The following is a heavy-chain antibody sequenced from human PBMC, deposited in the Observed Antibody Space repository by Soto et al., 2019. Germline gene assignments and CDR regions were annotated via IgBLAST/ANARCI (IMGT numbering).Heavy chain of an antibody. CDR1: GFTFSDYY. CDR2: ISSSSSYT. D-gene: IGHD3-3*01. Sequence: QVQLVESGGGLVKPGGSLRLSCAASGFTFSDYYMSWIRQAPGKGLEWVSYISSSSSYTNYADSVKGRFTISRDNAKNSLYLQKNSLRAEDTAVYYCARSMYYDFWTRLGGGMDVWGQGTTVTVSS. J-gene: IGHJ6*02. V-gene: IGHV3-11*06. CDR3: ARSMYYDFWTRLGGGMDV.